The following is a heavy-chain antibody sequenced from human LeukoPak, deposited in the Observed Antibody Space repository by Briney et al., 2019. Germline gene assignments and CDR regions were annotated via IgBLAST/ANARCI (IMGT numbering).Heavy chain of an antibody. D-gene: IGHD4-17*01. Sequence: GGSLRLSCAASGFTFSSYWMSWVRQAPGKGLECVANIKHDGSVKSYVDSVKGRFTIPRDNAKNSLYLQMNSLRAEDTAVYYCARAATVTNPYDAFDIWGQGTMVTVSS. CDR2: IKHDGSVK. CDR3: ARAATVTNPYDAFDI. V-gene: IGHV3-7*01. J-gene: IGHJ3*02. CDR1: GFTFSSYW.